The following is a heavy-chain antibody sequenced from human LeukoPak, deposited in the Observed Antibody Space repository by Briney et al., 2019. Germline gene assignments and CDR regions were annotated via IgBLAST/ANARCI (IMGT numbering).Heavy chain of an antibody. J-gene: IGHJ6*04. D-gene: IGHD4/OR15-4a*01. CDR3: VRQVQMDV. CDR1: GFTFSTYW. CDR2: INIDGRAT. V-gene: IGHV3-74*01. Sequence: GGSLRLSCAASGFTFSTYWMHWVRQAPGKGLVWVSRINIDGRATTYADSVKGRFTISRDNAKNTLYLQMTSLRAEDTAVYYCVRQVQMDVWGKGTTVIVST.